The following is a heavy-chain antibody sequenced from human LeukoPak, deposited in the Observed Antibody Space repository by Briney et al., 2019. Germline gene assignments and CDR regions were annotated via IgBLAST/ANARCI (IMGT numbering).Heavy chain of an antibody. CDR1: GFTFSIYA. D-gene: IGHD1-26*01. V-gene: IGHV3-23*01. Sequence: PGGSLRLSCAAAGFTFSIYAMTWVSQAPGKGLEWVSGISAGVGNTYYADSVKGRFTISRDTSKNTLYLQMNSLRAGDTALYYCAKASGRGSYYPFDYWGQGTLVTVFS. CDR2: ISAGVGNT. CDR3: AKASGRGSYYPFDY. J-gene: IGHJ4*02.